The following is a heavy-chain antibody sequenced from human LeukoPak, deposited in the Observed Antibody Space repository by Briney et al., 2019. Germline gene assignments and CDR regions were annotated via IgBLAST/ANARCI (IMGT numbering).Heavy chain of an antibody. CDR2: IYSGGST. Sequence: GGSLRLSCAASGFTVSSNYMSWVRQAPGKGLEWVSVIYSGGSTYYADSVKGRFTISRDNSKNTLYLQMNSLRAEDTAVYYCARDGHYYGSGSYYKDYWGQGTLVTVSS. D-gene: IGHD3-10*01. CDR3: ARDGHYYGSGSYYKDY. V-gene: IGHV3-66*01. CDR1: GFTVSSNY. J-gene: IGHJ4*02.